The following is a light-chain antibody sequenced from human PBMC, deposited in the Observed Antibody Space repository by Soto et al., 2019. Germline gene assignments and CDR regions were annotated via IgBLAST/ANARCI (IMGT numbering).Light chain of an antibody. V-gene: IGLV2-14*01. CDR1: MRDVGAYNL. J-gene: IGLJ2*01. CDR2: EVR. CDR3: SSYTSKSSLI. Sequence: QSVLTQPASVSGSPGPSITISCAGTMRDVGAYNLVSWYQQHPGRAPQLIIYEVRNRPSGISFRFSGSKSGNTASLTISGRQAEDEADYYCSSYTSKSSLIFGGGTKLTVL.